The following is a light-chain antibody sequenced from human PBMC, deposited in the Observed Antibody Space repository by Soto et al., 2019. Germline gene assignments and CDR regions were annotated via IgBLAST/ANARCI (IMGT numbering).Light chain of an antibody. CDR3: QQLNTLPFT. CDR1: QTISSW. CDR2: KAS. V-gene: IGKV1-5*03. Sequence: DIQLTQSPSTLSVSVGDRVTITCRASQTISSWLAWYQQKPGKAPKLLIYKASTLKSGVPSRFSGSGSGTEFTLTISGLLPEDFATYHCQQLNTLPFTFGQGTRLEIK. J-gene: IGKJ5*01.